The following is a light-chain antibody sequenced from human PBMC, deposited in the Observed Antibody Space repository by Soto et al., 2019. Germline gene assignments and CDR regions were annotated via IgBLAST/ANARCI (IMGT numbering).Light chain of an antibody. CDR2: EVS. CDR1: SSDVDGYNY. J-gene: IGLJ2*01. CDR3: SSYTSSNTPVV. Sequence: QSALTQPASVSGSPGQSITISCTGTSSDVDGYNYVSWYQQLPGKAPKLMIYEVSNRPSGVSNRFSGSKSGNTASLTISGLQAEDEADYYCSSYTSSNTPVVFGGGTKLTVL. V-gene: IGLV2-14*01.